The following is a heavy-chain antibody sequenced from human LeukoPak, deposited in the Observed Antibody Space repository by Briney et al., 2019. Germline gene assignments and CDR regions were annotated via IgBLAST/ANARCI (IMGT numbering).Heavy chain of an antibody. CDR1: GFTFSSYA. Sequence: PGRSLRLSCAASGFTFSSYAMHWVRQAPGKGLEWVAVISYDGSNKYYADSVKGRFTISRDNSKNTLYLQMNSLRAEDTAVYYCARDFIAAAEDYWGQGTLVTVSS. V-gene: IGHV3-30-3*01. CDR3: ARDFIAAAEDY. CDR2: ISYDGSNK. J-gene: IGHJ4*02. D-gene: IGHD6-13*01.